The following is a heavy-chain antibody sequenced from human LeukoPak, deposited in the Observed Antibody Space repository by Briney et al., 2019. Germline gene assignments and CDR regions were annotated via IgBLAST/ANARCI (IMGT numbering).Heavy chain of an antibody. J-gene: IGHJ3*02. CDR1: GFTFSDYY. CDR3: ARDLHPDYYDSKGGAFDI. CDR2: ISSSGSTI. V-gene: IGHV3-11*04. D-gene: IGHD3-22*01. Sequence: GGSLRLSCAASGFTFSDYYMSWIRQAPGKGLEWVSYISSSGSTIYYADSVKGRFTVSRDNAKNSLYLQMNSLRAEDTAVYYCARDLHPDYYDSKGGAFDIWGQGTMVTVSS.